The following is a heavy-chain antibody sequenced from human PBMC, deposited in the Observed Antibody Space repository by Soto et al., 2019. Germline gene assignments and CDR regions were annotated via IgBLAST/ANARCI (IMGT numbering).Heavy chain of an antibody. CDR3: ARDLAAGDH. V-gene: IGHV1-46*01. CDR1: GYTFTHYY. D-gene: IGHD6-13*01. J-gene: IGHJ4*02. Sequence: QVQLVQSGAEVKKPGASVKLSCRTSGYTFTHYYIHWVRQAPGQGLEWLAIINPASGSTNYAQDFQGSVALSMDTFTTTVYLELSGLRAEETAIFYCARDLAAGDHWGQGTLVTVSS. CDR2: INPASGST.